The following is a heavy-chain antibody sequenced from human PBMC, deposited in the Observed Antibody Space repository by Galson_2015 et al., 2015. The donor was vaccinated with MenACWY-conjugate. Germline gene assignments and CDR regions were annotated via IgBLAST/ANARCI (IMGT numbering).Heavy chain of an antibody. J-gene: IGHJ4*02. CDR1: GFTFSSYA. V-gene: IGHV3-23*01. CDR2: ISGSGSST. Sequence: LILSCAASGFTFSSYAMSWVRQAPGEGLEWVSAISGSGSSTYYADSVKGRFTISRDNSKNTLYLQMNSLRAEDAAVYYCAKDLTIVVVMEVDYWGQGTLVTVSS. CDR3: AKDLTIVVVMEVDY. D-gene: IGHD3-22*01.